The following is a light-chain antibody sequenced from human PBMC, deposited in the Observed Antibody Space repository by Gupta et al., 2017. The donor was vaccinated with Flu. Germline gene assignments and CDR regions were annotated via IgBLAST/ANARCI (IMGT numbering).Light chain of an antibody. J-gene: IGLJ1*01. Sequence: SVLTQPPSTSGTPGQRVTLSCSGSSSNIGSNYLSWYQQLPGTAPKLLISRNDQRPSRVPDRFSGAKSGTSASLTISGLRSDDEADYYCAAWDDSLSGYVFGPGTKVTVL. CDR3: AAWDDSLSGYV. CDR1: SSNIGSNY. V-gene: IGLV1-47*01. CDR2: RND.